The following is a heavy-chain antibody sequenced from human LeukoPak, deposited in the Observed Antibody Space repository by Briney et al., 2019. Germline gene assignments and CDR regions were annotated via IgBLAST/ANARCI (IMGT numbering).Heavy chain of an antibody. CDR1: GYTFTVYD. V-gene: IGHV1-2*02. CDR3: VSWPLEAYQLYGMDV. J-gene: IGHJ6*02. CDR2: ISTNSGGT. Sequence: GASVKLSCKASGYTFTVYDMHWVRQAPGQGVEWMGWISTNSGGTKYAQKLQVRVTMTRDTSISTAYMELSRLRADDTGVYYCVSWPLEAYQLYGMDVWGQGTTATVSS. D-gene: IGHD2-2*01.